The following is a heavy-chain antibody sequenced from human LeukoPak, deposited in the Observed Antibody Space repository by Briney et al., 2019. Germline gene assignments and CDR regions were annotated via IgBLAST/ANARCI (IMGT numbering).Heavy chain of an antibody. CDR1: GGSISSGNW. D-gene: IGHD3-22*01. Sequence: SETLSLTCAVSGGSISSGNWWSWVRQPPGKGLEWIGEILHSGSTNYNPSLKSRVTMSVDKSKNQFSLKLSSVTAADTAVYYCARAPYSSYGDYWGQGTLVTVAS. CDR2: ILHSGST. CDR3: ARAPYSSYGDY. V-gene: IGHV4-4*02. J-gene: IGHJ4*02.